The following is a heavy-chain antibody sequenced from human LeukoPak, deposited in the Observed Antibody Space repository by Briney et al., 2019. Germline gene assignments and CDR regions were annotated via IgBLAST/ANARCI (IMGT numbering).Heavy chain of an antibody. CDR2: INPIGGST. CDR1: GYTFTSYD. Sequence: ASVKVSCKASGYTFTSYDMHWVRQAPGQRLEWMGNINPIGGSTSYAQIFQGRVTMTRDTSTSTVYMGLSSLRSEDTAVYYCARGGSSWYRGSFQHWGQGTLVTVSS. CDR3: ARGGSSWYRGSFQH. D-gene: IGHD6-13*01. J-gene: IGHJ1*01. V-gene: IGHV1-46*01.